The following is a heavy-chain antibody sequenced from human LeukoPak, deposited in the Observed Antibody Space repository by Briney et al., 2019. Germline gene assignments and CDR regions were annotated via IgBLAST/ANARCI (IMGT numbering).Heavy chain of an antibody. CDR3: TTVDTAMVSRRAFDI. CDR1: GFTFGDYA. CDR2: IKSKTDGGTT. Sequence: GGSLRLSCTASGFTFGDYAMSWVRQAPGKGLEWVGRIKSKTDGGTTDYAAPVKGRFTISRDDSKNTLYLQMNSLKTEDTAVYYCTTVDTAMVSRRAFDIWGQGTMVTVSS. D-gene: IGHD5-18*01. V-gene: IGHV3-15*01. J-gene: IGHJ3*02.